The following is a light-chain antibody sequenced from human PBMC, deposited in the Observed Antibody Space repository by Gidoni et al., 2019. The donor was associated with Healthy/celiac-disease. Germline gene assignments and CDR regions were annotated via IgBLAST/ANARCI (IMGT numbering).Light chain of an antibody. Sequence: EIVLTQSPGTLSLSPGERATLSCRASQSVSSSYLAWYQQKPGKAPRLLIYGASSRATGIPDRFSGSGSGTDVTLTISRLEPEDFAVYYCQQYGSSPYTFGQGTKLEIK. V-gene: IGKV3-20*01. CDR3: QQYGSSPYT. CDR2: GAS. CDR1: QSVSSSY. J-gene: IGKJ2*01.